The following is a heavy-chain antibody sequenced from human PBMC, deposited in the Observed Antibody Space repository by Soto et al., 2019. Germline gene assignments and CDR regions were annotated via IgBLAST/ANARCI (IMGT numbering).Heavy chain of an antibody. D-gene: IGHD1-26*01. CDR2: ISTTGSYT. V-gene: IGHV3-11*05. Sequence: QVQLVESGGGLVKPGGSLRLSCAASGFTFNDYYMTWFRQAPGKGLEWLSCISTTGSYTTYADSVKGGFTISRDNVENSVYVQMDSLRAEDTAVYYCARIVGERLNDYWGQGTLVTVSS. J-gene: IGHJ4*02. CDR1: GFTFNDYY. CDR3: ARIVGERLNDY.